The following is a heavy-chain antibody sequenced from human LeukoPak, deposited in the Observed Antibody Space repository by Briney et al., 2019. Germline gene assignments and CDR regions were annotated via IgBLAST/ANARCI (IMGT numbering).Heavy chain of an antibody. Sequence: PGGSLRLSCAASGFTFSSFEMNWVRQAPGKGLEWVSYISTSGSTTYYADSVKGRFTISRDNAKNSLYLQMNSLRAEDTAVYYCAKGGSPSCYSSSGYWGQGTLVTVSS. CDR3: AKGGSPSCYSSSGY. J-gene: IGHJ4*02. CDR2: ISTSGSTT. D-gene: IGHD2-2*01. CDR1: GFTFSSFE. V-gene: IGHV3-48*03.